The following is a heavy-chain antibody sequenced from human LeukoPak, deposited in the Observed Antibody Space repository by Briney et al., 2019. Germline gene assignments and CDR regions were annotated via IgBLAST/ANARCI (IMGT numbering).Heavy chain of an antibody. D-gene: IGHD3-10*01. Sequence: ASVKVSCKASGYTFTSYDINWVRQATGQGLEWMGWMNPNSGNTGYAQKFQGRVTITRNTSISTAYMELSSLRSEDTAVYYCARGQYYYGSGSYFPALYYYYYMDVWGKGTTVTISS. CDR1: GYTFTSYD. V-gene: IGHV1-8*03. CDR3: ARGQYYYGSGSYFPALYYYYYMDV. CDR2: MNPNSGNT. J-gene: IGHJ6*03.